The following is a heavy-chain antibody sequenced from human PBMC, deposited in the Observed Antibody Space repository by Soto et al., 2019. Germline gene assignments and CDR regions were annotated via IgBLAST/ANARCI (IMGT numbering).Heavy chain of an antibody. Sequence: GASVKVSCKAPGYTFTSYAMHWVRQAPGQRLEWMAWINAGNGNTNYAQKVQCRVTITADESTSTVYMELSSLRSEDTAVYSCACSAKKAPSPVAGYFQHWGQGTLVTVSS. CDR2: INAGNGNT. J-gene: IGHJ1*01. V-gene: IGHV1-3*01. CDR3: ACSAKKAPSPVAGYFQH. D-gene: IGHD6-19*01. CDR1: GYTFTSYA.